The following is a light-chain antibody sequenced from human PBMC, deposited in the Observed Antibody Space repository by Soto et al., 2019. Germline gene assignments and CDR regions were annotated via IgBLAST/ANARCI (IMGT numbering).Light chain of an antibody. V-gene: IGKV1-8*01. Sequence: AIRMTQSPSSFSASTGDRVTITCRASQGISSYLAWYQQRPGKAPKLLIYAASTLQSGVPSRFSASGSGTDFTLTISCLQSEDFATYYCQQYYNYPYTFGQGTKLEI. J-gene: IGKJ2*01. CDR1: QGISSY. CDR2: AAS. CDR3: QQYYNYPYT.